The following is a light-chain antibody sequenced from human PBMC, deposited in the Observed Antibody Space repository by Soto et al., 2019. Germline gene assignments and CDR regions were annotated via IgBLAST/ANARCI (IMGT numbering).Light chain of an antibody. CDR3: QQYGSSPRT. V-gene: IGKV3-20*01. CDR1: QSVSNSY. Sequence: EIVLTQSPGTLSLSPGERATLSCRASQSVSNSYLAWYQQKPGQAPRLLIYGASSRATGIPDRFSGSGPGTDFTLTISRLEPEDFAVYYCQQYGSSPRTFGQGTKVEVK. CDR2: GAS. J-gene: IGKJ1*01.